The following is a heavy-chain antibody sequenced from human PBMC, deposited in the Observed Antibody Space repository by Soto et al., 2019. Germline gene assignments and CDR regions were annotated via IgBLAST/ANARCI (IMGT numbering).Heavy chain of an antibody. CDR1: GFTFSSYA. D-gene: IGHD3-3*01. CDR2: ISYDGSNK. V-gene: IGHV3-30-3*01. J-gene: IGHJ6*02. CDR3: ARDRDRYDFWSGHTPYYYGMDV. Sequence: GGSLRLSCAASGFTFSSYAMHWVRQAPGKGLEWVAVISYDGSNKYYADPVKGRFTSSRDNSKNTLYMQMNSLRAEDTAVYDCARDRDRYDFWSGHTPYYYGMDVWGQGTTVTVSS.